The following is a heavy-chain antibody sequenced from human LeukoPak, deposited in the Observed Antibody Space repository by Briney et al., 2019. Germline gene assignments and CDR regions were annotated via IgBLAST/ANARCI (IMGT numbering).Heavy chain of an antibody. CDR1: GGTFSSYA. CDR3: ARDFKTTTGVGFDP. V-gene: IGHV1-69*10. CDR2: IIPIFGIA. D-gene: IGHD1-1*01. Sequence: SVKVSCKASGGTFSSYAISWVRQAPGQGLEWMGGIIPIFGIANYAQKFQGRVTITADKSTSTAYMELSSLRSEDTAVYYCARDFKTTTGVGFDPWGQGTLVTVSS. J-gene: IGHJ5*02.